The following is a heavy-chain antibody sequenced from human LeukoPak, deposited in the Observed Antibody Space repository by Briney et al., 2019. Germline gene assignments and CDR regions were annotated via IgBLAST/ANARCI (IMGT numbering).Heavy chain of an antibody. CDR2: ISGSGGST. D-gene: IGHD3-16*01. CDR1: GFTFSSYA. CDR3: AKDLWGSYTTGYFQH. V-gene: IGHV3-23*01. J-gene: IGHJ1*01. Sequence: GGSLRLSCAASGFTFSSYAMSWVRQAPGKGLEWVSAISGSGGSTYYADSVKGRFTISRDNSKNTLYLQMNSLRAEDTAVYYCAKDLWGSYTTGYFQHWGQGTLVTASS.